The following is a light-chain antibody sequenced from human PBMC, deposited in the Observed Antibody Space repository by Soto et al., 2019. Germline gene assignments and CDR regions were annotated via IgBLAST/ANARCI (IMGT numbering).Light chain of an antibody. CDR1: SSDIGSHDY. CDR2: AVT. J-gene: IGLJ1*01. V-gene: IGLV2-14*01. CDR3: SSYTSSSTL. Sequence: QSALTQPASVSGSPGQSITISCTGTSSDIGSHDYVSWYQHHPGKAPKLIIYAVTDRPSGVSSRFSGSKSGNTASLTISGLQAEDEADYYCSSYTSSSTLFGTGTKVTVL.